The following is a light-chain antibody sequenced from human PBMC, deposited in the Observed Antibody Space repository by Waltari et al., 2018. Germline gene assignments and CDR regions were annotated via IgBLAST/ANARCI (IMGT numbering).Light chain of an antibody. V-gene: IGLV4-69*01. J-gene: IGLJ2*01. CDR2: LNSDGSH. CDR3: QTWGTGIVV. CDR1: SGHSSYA. Sequence: QLVLTQSPSASASLGASVTLTCTLSSGHSSYAIAWHKQQPEKGPRYLMKLNSDGSHSKGDGIPDRFSGSSSGAERYLTISSLQSEDEADYYCQTWGTGIVVFGGGTKLTVL.